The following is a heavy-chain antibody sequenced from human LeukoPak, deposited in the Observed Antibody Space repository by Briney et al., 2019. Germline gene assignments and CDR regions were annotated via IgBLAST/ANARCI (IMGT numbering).Heavy chain of an antibody. D-gene: IGHD3-22*01. CDR1: GFTFGDHA. Sequence: GGSLRLSCATSGFTFGDHAMNWVRQAPGKGLEWVGFIRSKTYGRTTDYAASVKGRFTISRDDSKSIAYLQMDSLKTEDTAVYYCTYDSSGYSYYFDYWGQGTLVTVS. J-gene: IGHJ4*02. CDR3: TYDSSGYSYYFDY. CDR2: IRSKTYGRTT. V-gene: IGHV3-49*04.